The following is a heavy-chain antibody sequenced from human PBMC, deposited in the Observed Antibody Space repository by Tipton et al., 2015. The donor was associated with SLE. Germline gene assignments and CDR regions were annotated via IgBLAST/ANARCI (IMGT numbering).Heavy chain of an antibody. V-gene: IGHV4-39*06. CDR2: IYYSGST. J-gene: IGHJ4*02. Sequence: TLSLTCTVPGGSISSSSYYWGWIRQPPGKGLEWIGSIYYSGSTYYNPSLKSRVTISVDTSKNQFPLKLSSVTAADTAVYYCARLRVISYYFDYWGQGTLVTVSS. D-gene: IGHD2-21*01. CDR1: GGSISSSSYY. CDR3: ARLRVISYYFDY.